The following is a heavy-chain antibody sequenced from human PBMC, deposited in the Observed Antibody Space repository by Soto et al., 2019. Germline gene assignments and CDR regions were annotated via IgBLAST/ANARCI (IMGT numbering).Heavy chain of an antibody. D-gene: IGHD2-2*01. J-gene: IGHJ4*02. V-gene: IGHV4-4*07. Sequence: SETLSLTCTVSGGSISSYYWSWIRQPAGKGLGWIGRIYTSGSTNYNPSLKSRVTMSVDTSKNQFSLKLSSVTAADTAVYYCARACSSNSCYDVFDYWGQGTLVTVSS. CDR2: IYTSGST. CDR1: GGSISSYY. CDR3: ARACSSNSCYDVFDY.